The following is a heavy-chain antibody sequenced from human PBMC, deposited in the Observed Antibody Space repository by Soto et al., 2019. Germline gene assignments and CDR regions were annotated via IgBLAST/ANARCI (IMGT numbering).Heavy chain of an antibody. CDR3: ARELVVPAAILPNWFDP. V-gene: IGHV3-7*01. D-gene: IGHD2-2*02. J-gene: IGHJ5*02. Sequence: GGSLRLSCAASGFTFSSYWMSWVRQAPGKGLEWVANIKQDGSEKYYVDSVKGRFTISRDNAKNSLYLQMNSLRAEDTAVYYCARELVVPAAILPNWFDPWGQGTLVTVSS. CDR1: GFTFSSYW. CDR2: IKQDGSEK.